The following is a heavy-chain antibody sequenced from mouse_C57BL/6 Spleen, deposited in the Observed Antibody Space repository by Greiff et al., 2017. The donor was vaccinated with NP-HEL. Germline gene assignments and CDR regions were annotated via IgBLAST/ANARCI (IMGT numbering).Heavy chain of an antibody. Sequence: DVHLVESGGDLVKPGGSLKLSCAASGFTFSSYGMSWVRQTPDKRLEWVATISSGGSYTYYPDSVKGRFTISRDNAKNTLYLQMSSLKSEDTAMYYCASLYYYGSRDYFDYWGQGTTLTVSS. CDR3: ASLYYYGSRDYFDY. V-gene: IGHV5-6*01. CDR1: GFTFSSYG. D-gene: IGHD1-1*01. J-gene: IGHJ2*01. CDR2: ISSGGSYT.